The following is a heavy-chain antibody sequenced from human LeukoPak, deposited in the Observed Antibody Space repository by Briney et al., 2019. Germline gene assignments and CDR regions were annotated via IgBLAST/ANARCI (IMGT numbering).Heavy chain of an antibody. CDR1: GGSFSGYY. V-gene: IGHV4-34*01. Sequence: SDSLSLTCAVYGGSFSGYYWSWIRQPPGKGLERIGEINHSGSTNYNPFLKSRVTISVDTSKNQFSLKLSSVTAADTAVYYCARDHSNDFWSGSGPLYYMDVWGKGTTVTVSS. CDR2: INHSGST. CDR3: ARDHSNDFWSGSGPLYYMDV. J-gene: IGHJ6*03. D-gene: IGHD3-3*01.